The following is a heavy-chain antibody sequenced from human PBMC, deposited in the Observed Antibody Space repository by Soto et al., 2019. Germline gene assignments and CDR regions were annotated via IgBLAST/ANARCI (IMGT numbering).Heavy chain of an antibody. D-gene: IGHD3-22*01. Sequence: SETLSLTCTDSGGSISSSSYYWGWIRQPPGKGLEWIGSIYYTGNTYYNPSLKSRVTISVDTSKNQFSLKLDPVTAADTAVYFCERHSIWLLLSDYWGQGSLVIVSS. V-gene: IGHV4-39*01. J-gene: IGHJ4*02. CDR2: IYYTGNT. CDR1: GGSISSSSYY. CDR3: ERHSIWLLLSDY.